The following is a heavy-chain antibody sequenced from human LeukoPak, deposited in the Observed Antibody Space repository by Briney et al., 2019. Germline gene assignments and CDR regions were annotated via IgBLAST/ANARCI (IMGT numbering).Heavy chain of an antibody. CDR1: GFXFSSYA. CDR2: ISGSGGST. J-gene: IGHJ4*02. Sequence: GGSLRLSCAASGFXFSSYAISWVRQAPGKGLEWVSAISGSGGSTYYADSVKGRFTISRDNSKNTLYLQMNSLRAEDTAVYYCAKGRRSYSSSWPKAPFDYWGQGTLVTVSS. CDR3: AKGRRSYSSSWPKAPFDY. D-gene: IGHD6-13*01. V-gene: IGHV3-23*01.